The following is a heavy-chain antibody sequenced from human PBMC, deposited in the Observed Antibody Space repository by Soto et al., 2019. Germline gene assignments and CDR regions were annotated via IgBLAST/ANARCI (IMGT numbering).Heavy chain of an antibody. CDR1: GDSVSSNSAA. CDR2: TYYRSKWYN. D-gene: IGHD6-19*01. V-gene: IGHV6-1*01. CDR3: ARDAGYSSGWYYYYGMDV. J-gene: IGHJ6*02. Sequence: QTLSLTCAISGDSVSSNSAAWNWIRQSPSRGLEWLGRTYYRSKWYNDYAVSVKSRITINPDTSKNQFSLQLNSVTPEDTAVYYCARDAGYSSGWYYYYGMDVWGQGTTVTVSS.